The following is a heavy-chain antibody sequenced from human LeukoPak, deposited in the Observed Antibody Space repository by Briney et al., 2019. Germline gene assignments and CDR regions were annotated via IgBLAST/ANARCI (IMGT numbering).Heavy chain of an antibody. V-gene: IGHV3-30*04. Sequence: PGGSLRLSCSASGFTLSSYAMHWVRQAPGKGLEWVAVISYDGSNKYYADSVKGRFTISRDNSKNTLYLQMNSLRAEDTAVYYCARIAARTVDYWGQGTLVTVSS. CDR1: GFTLSSYA. J-gene: IGHJ4*02. D-gene: IGHD6-6*01. CDR3: ARIAARTVDY. CDR2: ISYDGSNK.